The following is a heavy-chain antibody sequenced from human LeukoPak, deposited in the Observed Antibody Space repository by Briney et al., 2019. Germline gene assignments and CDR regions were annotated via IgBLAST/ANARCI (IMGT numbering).Heavy chain of an antibody. D-gene: IGHD1-26*01. Sequence: PGGSLRLSCAASGFTFSSYSMNWVRQAPGKGLEWVSSISSSSSYIYYADSVKGRFTISRDDAKNTLYLQVNSLRAEDTAVYYCARVGATTWYWGQGTLVTVSS. CDR1: GFTFSSYS. CDR3: ARVGATTWY. V-gene: IGHV3-21*01. J-gene: IGHJ4*02. CDR2: ISSSSSYI.